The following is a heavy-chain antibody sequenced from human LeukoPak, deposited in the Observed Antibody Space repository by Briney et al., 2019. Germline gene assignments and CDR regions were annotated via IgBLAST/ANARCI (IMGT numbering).Heavy chain of an antibody. Sequence: GGTLRLSCGVSGLPFRIYDMSWVRQAPGKGLEEVSDNICNGSSTYYADSVKGRFTISRDNSKNTLFLQMSSLRAEDTAVYYCAKGTYYYDSSGYYGGYYFDYWGQGTLVTVSS. CDR2: NICNGSST. J-gene: IGHJ4*02. CDR1: GLPFRIYD. V-gene: IGHV3-23*01. D-gene: IGHD3-22*01. CDR3: AKGTYYYDSSGYYGGYYFDY.